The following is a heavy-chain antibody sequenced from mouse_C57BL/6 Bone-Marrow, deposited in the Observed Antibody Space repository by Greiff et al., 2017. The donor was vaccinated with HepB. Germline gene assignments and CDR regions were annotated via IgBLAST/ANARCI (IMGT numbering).Heavy chain of an antibody. J-gene: IGHJ2*01. CDR1: GYTFTSYW. Sequence: QVQLKQPGAELVKPGASVKLSCKASGYTFTSYWMHWVKQRPGQGLEWIGMIHPNSGSTNYNEKFKSKATLTVDKSSSTAYMQLSSLTSEDSAVYYCARSEDYYGSSPFDYWGQGTTLTVSS. D-gene: IGHD1-1*01. CDR3: ARSEDYYGSSPFDY. CDR2: IHPNSGST. V-gene: IGHV1-64*01.